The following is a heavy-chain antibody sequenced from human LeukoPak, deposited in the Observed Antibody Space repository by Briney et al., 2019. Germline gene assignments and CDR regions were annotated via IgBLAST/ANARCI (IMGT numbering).Heavy chain of an antibody. CDR2: INQDGNEK. D-gene: IGHD6-6*01. V-gene: IGHV3-7*01. CDR3: AKDRDPYSSSSGY. CDR1: GFTFSSYW. Sequence: GGSLRLSCAASGFTFSSYWMSWVRQAPGKGLEWVTNINQDGNEKYYVDSVKGRFTISRDNAKNSLYLQMNSLKTEDTAVYYCAKDRDPYSSSSGYWGQGTLVTVSS. J-gene: IGHJ4*02.